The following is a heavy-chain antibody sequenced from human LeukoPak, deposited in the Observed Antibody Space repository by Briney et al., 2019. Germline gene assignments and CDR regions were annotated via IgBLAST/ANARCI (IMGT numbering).Heavy chain of an antibody. CDR2: ISSSSSYK. Sequence: GGSLRLSCAASGFTFSSYSMNWVRQAPGKGLEWVSSISSSSSYKYYADSVKGRFTISRDNAKNSLYLQMNSLRAEDTAVYYCARDGGYYYFDYWGQGTLVTVSS. CDR1: GFTFSSYS. V-gene: IGHV3-21*01. CDR3: ARDGGYYYFDY. J-gene: IGHJ4*02. D-gene: IGHD3-22*01.